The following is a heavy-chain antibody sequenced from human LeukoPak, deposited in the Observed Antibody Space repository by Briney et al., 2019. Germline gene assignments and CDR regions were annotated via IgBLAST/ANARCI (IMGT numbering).Heavy chain of an antibody. CDR3: ARDLVPVGLTGSGSYSTDY. CDR2: IYNSGST. D-gene: IGHD3-10*01. V-gene: IGHV4-39*07. Sequence: SETLSLTCTVSDGSISSSSYYWGWIRQPPGKGLEWIGSIYNSGSTYYNPSLKSRVTMSVDTSKNQFSLKLSSVTAADTAVYYCARDLVPVGLTGSGSYSTDYWGQGTLVSVSS. CDR1: DGSISSSSYY. J-gene: IGHJ4*02.